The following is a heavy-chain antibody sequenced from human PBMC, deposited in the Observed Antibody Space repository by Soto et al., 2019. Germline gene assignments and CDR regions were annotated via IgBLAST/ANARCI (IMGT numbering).Heavy chain of an antibody. D-gene: IGHD4-17*01. V-gene: IGHV4-4*02. CDR2: IYHSGST. CDR3: VIRGPTTVTTSWFDP. Sequence: SETLSLTCAVSGGSISSSNWWSWVRQPPGKGLEWIGEIYHSGSTNYNPSLKSRVTISVDKSKNQFSLKLSSVTAADTAVYYCVIRGPTTVTTSWFDPWGQGTLVTVSS. CDR1: GGSISSSNW. J-gene: IGHJ5*02.